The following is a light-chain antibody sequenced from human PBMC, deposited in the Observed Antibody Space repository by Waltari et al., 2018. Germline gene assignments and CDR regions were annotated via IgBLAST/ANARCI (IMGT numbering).Light chain of an antibody. Sequence: DTVTTQSPATLSLSPGDRATLSCRASQSVSTNLAWYQQKPGQATRLLSYGASIRATGVPARFSGRGAGTEFTLTISSLQSEDFAVYYCQQYNNWPPYIFGQGSQLEI. CDR3: QQYNNWPPYI. CDR2: GAS. J-gene: IGKJ2*01. V-gene: IGKV3D-15*01. CDR1: QSVSTN.